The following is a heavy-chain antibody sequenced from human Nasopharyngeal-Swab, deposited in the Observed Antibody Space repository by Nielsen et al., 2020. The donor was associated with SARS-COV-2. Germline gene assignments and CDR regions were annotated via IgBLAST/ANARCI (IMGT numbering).Heavy chain of an antibody. V-gene: IGHV3-72*01. CDR3: VREYYGGYDH. D-gene: IGHD5-12*01. J-gene: IGHJ4*02. Sequence: GGSLRLSCAASGFTFSDYFMAWVRQTPGKGLQWVGHTKIKGDNYATEYAASVNGRFTISRDDSKNSLYLEMNSLKTEDTALYYCVREYYGGYDHWGQGTLVTVSS. CDR2: TKIKGDNYAT. CDR1: GFTFSDYF.